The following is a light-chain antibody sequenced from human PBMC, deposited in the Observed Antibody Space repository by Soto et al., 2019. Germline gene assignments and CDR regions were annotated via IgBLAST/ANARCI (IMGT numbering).Light chain of an antibody. V-gene: IGKV3-11*01. CDR3: QQRSNWPPTWT. J-gene: IGKJ1*01. Sequence: EIVLTQSPVTLSLSPGERGTLSCRASQSVGTSLAWYQQKPGQAPRLLIYGASNRATGIPDRFSGSGSGTDFTLTISSLEPEDFAVYYCQQRSNWPPTWTFGQGTKVDIK. CDR1: QSVGTS. CDR2: GAS.